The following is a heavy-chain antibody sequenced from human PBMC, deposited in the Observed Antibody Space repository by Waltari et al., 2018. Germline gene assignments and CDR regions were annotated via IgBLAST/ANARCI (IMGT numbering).Heavy chain of an antibody. CDR2: INAGNGNT. Sequence: QVQLVQSGAEVKKPGASVKVSCKASGYTFTSYALHWVRQAPGQRLEWMGWINAGNGNTKYSQKFQGRVTITRDTSASTAYMELSSLRSEDTAVYYCARTSHDYDSSGPLGYWGQGTLVTVSS. V-gene: IGHV1-3*01. J-gene: IGHJ4*02. CDR1: GYTFTSYA. CDR3: ARTSHDYDSSGPLGY. D-gene: IGHD3-22*01.